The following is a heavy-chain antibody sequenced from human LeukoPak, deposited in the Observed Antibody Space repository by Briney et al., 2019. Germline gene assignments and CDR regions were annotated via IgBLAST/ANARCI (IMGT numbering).Heavy chain of an antibody. CDR3: ARKTMIVVVNWFDP. V-gene: IGHV4-34*01. Sequence: SETPSLTCAVYGGSFSGYYWSWIRQPPGKGLEWIGEINHSGSTNYNPSLKSRVTISVDTSKNQFSLKLSSVTAADTAVYYCARKTMIVVVNWFDPWGQGTLVTVSS. CDR1: GGSFSGYY. D-gene: IGHD3-22*01. CDR2: INHSGST. J-gene: IGHJ5*02.